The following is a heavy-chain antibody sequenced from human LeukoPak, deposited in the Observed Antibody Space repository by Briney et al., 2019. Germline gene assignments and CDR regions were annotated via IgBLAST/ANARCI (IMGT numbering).Heavy chain of an antibody. Sequence: SETLSLTCAVYGGSFSGCYWSWIRQPPGKGLEWIGEINHSGSTNYNPSLKSRVTISVDTSKNQFSLKLSSVTAADTAVYYCARGLGYGYGVPRYYYYYMDVWGKGTTVTVSS. CDR3: ARGLGYGYGVPRYYYYYMDV. V-gene: IGHV4-34*01. CDR1: GGSFSGCY. CDR2: INHSGST. D-gene: IGHD5-18*01. J-gene: IGHJ6*03.